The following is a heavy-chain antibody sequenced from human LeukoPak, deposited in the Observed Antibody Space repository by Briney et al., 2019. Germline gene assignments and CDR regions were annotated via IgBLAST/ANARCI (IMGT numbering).Heavy chain of an antibody. CDR2: ISSTGST. J-gene: IGHJ4*02. CDR1: GGSISSGGYS. V-gene: IGHV4-61*08. CDR3: AREFHDSSGYPAFDY. D-gene: IGHD3-22*01. Sequence: PSETLSLTCAVSGGSISSGGYSWSWIRQPPGKGLEWIGYISSTGSTNYNPSLKSRVTISVDTSKNQFSLKLSSVTAADTAVYYCAREFHDSSGYPAFDYWGQGTLVTVSS.